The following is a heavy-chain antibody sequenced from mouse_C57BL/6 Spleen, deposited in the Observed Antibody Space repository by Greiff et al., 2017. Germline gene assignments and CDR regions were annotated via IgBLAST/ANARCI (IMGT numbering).Heavy chain of an antibody. CDR1: GFSLTSYG. CDR3: ARGVVATPFAY. D-gene: IGHD1-1*01. J-gene: IGHJ3*01. CDR2: IWSGGST. Sequence: QVQLKESGPGLVQPSQSLSITCTVSGFSLTSYGVHWVRQSPGKGLEWLGVIWSGGSTDYNAAFISRLSISKDNSKSQVFFKMNSRQADDTAIYYGARGVVATPFAYWGQGTLVTVSA. V-gene: IGHV2-2*01.